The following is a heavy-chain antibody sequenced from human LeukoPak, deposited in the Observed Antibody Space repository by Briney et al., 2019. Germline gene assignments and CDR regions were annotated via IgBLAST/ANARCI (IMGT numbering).Heavy chain of an antibody. CDR1: GYTFTSYA. V-gene: IGHV1-3*01. J-gene: IGHJ3*02. Sequence: GASVKVSCKASGYTFTSYAMHWVRQASGQRLEWMGWINAGNGNTKYSQKFQGRVTITRDTSASTAYMELSSLRSEDTAVYYCAREYYDILTGWVDAFDIWGQGTMVTVSS. D-gene: IGHD3-9*01. CDR2: INAGNGNT. CDR3: AREYYDILTGWVDAFDI.